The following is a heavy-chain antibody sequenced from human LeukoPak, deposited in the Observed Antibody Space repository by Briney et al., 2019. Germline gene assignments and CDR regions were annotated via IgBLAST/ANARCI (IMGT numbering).Heavy chain of an antibody. Sequence: PGGSLRLSCAASGFTFSSYAMNWVRQAPGKGLEWVSAISGSGGSTYYADSVKGRFTISRDNSKNTLYLQMNSLRAEDTAVYYCAKFPPFLDTAMARDDYWGQGTLVTVSS. CDR3: AKFPPFLDTAMARDDY. V-gene: IGHV3-23*01. J-gene: IGHJ4*02. D-gene: IGHD5-18*01. CDR2: ISGSGGST. CDR1: GFTFSSYA.